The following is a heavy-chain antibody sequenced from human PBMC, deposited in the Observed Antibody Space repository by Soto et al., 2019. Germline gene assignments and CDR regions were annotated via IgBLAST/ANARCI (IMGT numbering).Heavy chain of an antibody. CDR2: IIPIFGTA. CDR3: ASTKYDSSGYYYWYLGL. D-gene: IGHD3-22*01. J-gene: IGHJ2*01. CDR1: EDTFRNYA. V-gene: IGHV1-69*06. Sequence: QVELVQSGAEVKKPGSSVKVSCQASEDTFRNYAISWVRQAPGQGLEWMGGIIPIFGTANYAQKFQGRVTITAGTSANIVYLEQSSLRYEDTAVYYCASTKYDSSGYYYWYLGLWGRGTLVTVSS.